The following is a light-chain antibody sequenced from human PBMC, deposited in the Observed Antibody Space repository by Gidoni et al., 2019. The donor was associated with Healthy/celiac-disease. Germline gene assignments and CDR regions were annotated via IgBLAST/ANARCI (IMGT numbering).Light chain of an antibody. CDR3: CSYAGSPHVV. J-gene: IGLJ2*01. CDR1: SSDVGGYNY. V-gene: IGLV2-11*01. Sequence: QSALTQPRSVSGSPGQSVTISCTGTSSDVGGYNYVSWYQQHPGEAPKLMIYDVSKRPSGVPDRFSGSKSGNTASLTISGLQAEDEADYYCCSYAGSPHVVFGGGTKLTVL. CDR2: DVS.